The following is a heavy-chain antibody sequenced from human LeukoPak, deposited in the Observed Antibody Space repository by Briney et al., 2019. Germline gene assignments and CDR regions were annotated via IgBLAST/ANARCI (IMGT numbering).Heavy chain of an antibody. V-gene: IGHV3-9*01. Sequence: PGRSLRLSCAASGFTFDDYAMHWVRQAPGKGLEWVSSINWNSGGIGYADSVGGRFTISRDNAKNSLYLQMNSLRAEDTAFYYCAKGISYSSGGGFDYWGQGTLVTVSS. J-gene: IGHJ4*02. CDR2: INWNSGGI. CDR3: AKGISYSSGGGFDY. D-gene: IGHD6-19*01. CDR1: GFTFDDYA.